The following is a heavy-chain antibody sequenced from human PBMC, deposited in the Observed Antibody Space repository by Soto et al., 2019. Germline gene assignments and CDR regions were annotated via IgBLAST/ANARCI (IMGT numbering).Heavy chain of an antibody. CDR2: ISAYNGNT. D-gene: IGHD2-2*01. V-gene: IGHV1-18*01. CDR1: GYTFTSYG. CDR3: ATSPMGYCISTSCYGPWFDP. J-gene: IGHJ5*02. Sequence: ASVKVSCKASGYTFTSYGISWVRQAPGQGLEWMGWISAYNGNTNYAQKLQGRVTMTTDTSTSTAYMELRSLRSDDTAVYYCATSPMGYCISTSCYGPWFDPWGQGTLVTVSS.